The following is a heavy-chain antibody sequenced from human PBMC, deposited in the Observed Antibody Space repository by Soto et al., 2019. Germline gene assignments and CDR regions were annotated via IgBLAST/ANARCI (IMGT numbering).Heavy chain of an antibody. CDR3: TTDGYNIVVVPAAMGPHDAFDI. J-gene: IGHJ3*02. D-gene: IGHD2-2*01. CDR1: GFTFGNAW. CDR2: IKSKTDGGTT. V-gene: IGHV3-15*01. Sequence: GGSLRLSCAASGFTFGNAWMSWVGQGPGKGLEWVGRIKSKTDGGTTDYAAPVKGRFTISRDDSKNTLYLQMNSLKTEDTAVYYCTTDGYNIVVVPAAMGPHDAFDIWGQGTMVTVSS.